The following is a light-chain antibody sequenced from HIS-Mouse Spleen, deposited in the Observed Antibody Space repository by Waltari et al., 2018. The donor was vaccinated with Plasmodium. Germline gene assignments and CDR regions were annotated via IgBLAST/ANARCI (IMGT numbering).Light chain of an antibody. V-gene: IGKV1-8*01. Sequence: AIRMTQSPSSFSASTRDRVTITCRASQGISSSLAWYQQKPGKAPKLLIYAASTLQSGVPSRFSGSGSGTDFTLTISCLQSEDFATYYCQQYYSYLLTFGGGTKVEIK. CDR1: QGISSS. J-gene: IGKJ4*01. CDR2: AAS. CDR3: QQYYSYLLT.